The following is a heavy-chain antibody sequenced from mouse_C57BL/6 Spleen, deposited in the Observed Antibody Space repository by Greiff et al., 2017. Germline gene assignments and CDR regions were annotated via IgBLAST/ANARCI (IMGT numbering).Heavy chain of an antibody. CDR1: GFTFSNYW. V-gene: IGHV6-3*01. CDR3: TGADAY. CDR2: IRLKSDNYAT. Sequence: EVQLQESGGGLVQPGGSMKLSCVASGFTFSNYWMNWVRQSPEKGLEWVAKIRLKSDNYATHYAESVKGRFTISRDDSKSSVYLQMNNLRAEDTGIYYCTGADAYWGQGTLVTVSA. J-gene: IGHJ3*01.